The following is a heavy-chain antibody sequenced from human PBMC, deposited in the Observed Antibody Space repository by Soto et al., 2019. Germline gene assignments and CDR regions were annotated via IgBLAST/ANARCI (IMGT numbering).Heavy chain of an antibody. CDR1: GFTFSSYT. V-gene: IGHV3-23*01. CDR3: VKYEGKYFDY. Sequence: GGSLRLSCATSGFTFSSYTMGWVRQAPGKGLEWVSTTSATTGRIYYAGSVKGRFTISRDNAKKTLSMQRNSLRAEDTALYYCVKYEGKYFDYWGRGTLVTVSS. J-gene: IGHJ4*02. D-gene: IGHD3-16*01. CDR2: TSATTGRI.